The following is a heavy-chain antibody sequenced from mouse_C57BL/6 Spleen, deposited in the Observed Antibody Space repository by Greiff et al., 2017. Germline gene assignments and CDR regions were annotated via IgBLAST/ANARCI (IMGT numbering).Heavy chain of an antibody. J-gene: IGHJ3*01. Sequence: QVQLKESGAELVRPGASVTLSCKASGYTFTDYEMHWVKQTPVHGLEWIGAIDPETGGTAYNQKFKGKAILTADKSSSTAYMELRSLTSEDSAVYYCTRPYYYGSSYHAYWGQGTLVTVSA. V-gene: IGHV1-15*01. D-gene: IGHD1-1*01. CDR2: IDPETGGT. CDR3: TRPYYYGSSYHAY. CDR1: GYTFTDYE.